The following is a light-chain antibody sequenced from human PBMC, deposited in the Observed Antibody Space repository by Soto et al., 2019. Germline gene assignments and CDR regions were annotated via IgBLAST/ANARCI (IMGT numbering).Light chain of an antibody. Sequence: EIVFTQSPATLSFSSGGKATPSCRASQSVSSYLAWYQQKPGQAPRLLIYDASNRATGIPARFSGSGSGTDFTLTISSLEPEDFAVYYCQQRSNWTRTFGQGTKVDIK. V-gene: IGKV3-11*01. CDR3: QQRSNWTRT. CDR1: QSVSSY. CDR2: DAS. J-gene: IGKJ1*01.